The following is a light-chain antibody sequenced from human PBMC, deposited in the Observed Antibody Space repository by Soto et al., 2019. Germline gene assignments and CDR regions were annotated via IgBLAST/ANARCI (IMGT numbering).Light chain of an antibody. CDR1: SSNIGNNY. Sequence: QSVLTQSPSVSAAPGQKVTISCSGSSSNIGNNYVSWYQQFPDTAPKLLIYDNTKRPSGIPDRFSGSKSGTSATLVITGLQTGDEADYYCGTWDGSRNWVFGGGTKLTVL. V-gene: IGLV1-51*01. CDR2: DNT. CDR3: GTWDGSRNWV. J-gene: IGLJ3*02.